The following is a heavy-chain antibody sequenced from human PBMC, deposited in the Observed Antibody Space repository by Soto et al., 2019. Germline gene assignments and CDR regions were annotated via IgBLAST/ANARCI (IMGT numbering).Heavy chain of an antibody. J-gene: IGHJ6*03. CDR1: GGSFSGYY. D-gene: IGHD3-3*01. Sequence: SETLSLTCAVYGGSFSGYYWSWIRQPPGKGLEWIGEINHSGSTNYNPSLKSRVTISVDTSKNQFSLKLSSVTAADTAVYYCARGRNLTIFGDAYYYYMDVWGKGTTVTVSS. V-gene: IGHV4-34*01. CDR3: ARGRNLTIFGDAYYYYMDV. CDR2: INHSGST.